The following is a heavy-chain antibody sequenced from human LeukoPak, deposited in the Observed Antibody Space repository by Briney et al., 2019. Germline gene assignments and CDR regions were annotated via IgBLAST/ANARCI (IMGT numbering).Heavy chain of an antibody. CDR1: GFTFSGYP. D-gene: IGHD2-2*01. Sequence: RGSLRLSCAASGFTFSGYPMNWVRQAPGKGLEWVSSVSTTGYYIYYADSVKGRFSISRDNAKNSLYLQMNSLRAEDTAVYYCARGGDCGTTSCYYFDFWGQGTRVTVSS. CDR2: VSTTGYYI. J-gene: IGHJ4*02. V-gene: IGHV3-21*01. CDR3: ARGGDCGTTSCYYFDF.